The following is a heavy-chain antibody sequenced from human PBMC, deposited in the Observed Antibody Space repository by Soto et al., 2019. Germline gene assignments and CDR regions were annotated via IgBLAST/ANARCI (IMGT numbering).Heavy chain of an antibody. CDR3: ARLLRNYYDSIRAGAIDY. V-gene: IGHV4-31*03. CDR1: GGSISSGGYY. D-gene: IGHD3-22*01. CDR2: IYYSGST. J-gene: IGHJ4*02. Sequence: QVQLQESGPGLVKPSQTLSLTCTVSGGSISSGGYYWSWIRQHPGKGLEWIGYIYYSGSTYYNPSLKSRVTISVDTSKNQFSLKLSSVTAADTAVYYCARLLRNYYDSIRAGAIDYWGQGTLVTVSS.